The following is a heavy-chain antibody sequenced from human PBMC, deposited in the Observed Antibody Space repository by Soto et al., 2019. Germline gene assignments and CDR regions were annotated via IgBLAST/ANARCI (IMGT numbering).Heavy chain of an antibody. D-gene: IGHD3-22*01. CDR1: GVSISSNNYH. CDR3: ARKYDRHDYYYPYCFGN. Sequence: SETLSLTCTVSGVSISSNNYHWGWIRQPPGKGLEWIGSIYYSGSTYYNPSLKSRLTISLDTPKNQFSLKLNSVTAADTAVYFCARKYDRHDYYYPYCFGNRGEGTLVTVSS. J-gene: IGHJ4*01. V-gene: IGHV4-39*01. CDR2: IYYSGST.